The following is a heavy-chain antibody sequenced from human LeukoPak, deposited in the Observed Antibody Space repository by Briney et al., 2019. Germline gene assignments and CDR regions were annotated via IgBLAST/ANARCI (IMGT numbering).Heavy chain of an antibody. V-gene: IGHV4-30-2*01. J-gene: IGHJ4*02. CDR2: NHHSGST. CDR3: ARVAGDYGSGSYFLDC. D-gene: IGHD3-10*01. Sequence: SETLSLTCAVSGGSISSGGYSWSWIRQPPGKGLEWIGYNHHSGSTYYKASLKSRVTRSVDRSKNQFSLKLSSVTAADTAVYYCARVAGDYGSGSYFLDCWGQGTLVTVSS. CDR1: GGSISSGGYS.